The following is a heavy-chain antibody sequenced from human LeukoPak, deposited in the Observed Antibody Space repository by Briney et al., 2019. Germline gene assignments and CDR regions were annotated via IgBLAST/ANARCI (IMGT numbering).Heavy chain of an antibody. CDR1: GYDFTNYW. CDR3: ARSYSYGYFDL. V-gene: IGHV5-51*01. D-gene: IGHD5-18*01. J-gene: IGHJ2*01. CDR2: IYPGDSDT. Sequence: GESLKISCEGSGYDFTNYWIGWVRQMPGKGLEWMGVIYPGDSDTRYSPSFQGHFTISADKSITTAYLQWGSLKASDSAMYYCARSYSYGYFDLWGRGTLVTVSS.